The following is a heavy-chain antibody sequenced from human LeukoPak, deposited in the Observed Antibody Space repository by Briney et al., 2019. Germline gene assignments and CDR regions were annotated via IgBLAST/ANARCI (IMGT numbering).Heavy chain of an antibody. D-gene: IGHD6-6*01. CDR2: IIPIFGTA. CDR1: GGTFSSYA. CDR3: ARGPYSSSSLGNYYYYYYMDV. Sequence: SVKVSCKASGGTFSSYAISWVRQAPGQGLEWMGGIIPIFGTANYAQKFQGRVTITADESTSTAYMELSSLRSEDTAVYHCARGPYSSSSLGNYYYYYYMDVWGKGTTVTVSS. J-gene: IGHJ6*03. V-gene: IGHV1-69*01.